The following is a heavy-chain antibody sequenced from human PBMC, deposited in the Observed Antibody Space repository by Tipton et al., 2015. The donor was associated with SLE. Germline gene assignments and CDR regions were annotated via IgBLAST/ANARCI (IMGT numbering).Heavy chain of an antibody. V-gene: IGHV3-23*03. Sequence: SLRLSCAASGFTFSSYAMSWVRQSPGMGLEWVSLIYGGSATTYYADSVKGRFTISRDVSKKTLYLQMNSLRADDTAVYYCAKDQSRNVVVVPSALTFDYWGQGTLVTVSS. CDR3: AKDQSRNVVVVPSALTFDY. D-gene: IGHD2-2*01. CDR1: GFTFSSYA. CDR2: IYGGSATT. J-gene: IGHJ4*02.